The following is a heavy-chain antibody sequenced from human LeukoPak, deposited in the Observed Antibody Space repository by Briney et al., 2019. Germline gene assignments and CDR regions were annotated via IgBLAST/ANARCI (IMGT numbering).Heavy chain of an antibody. CDR1: GYTFTSYG. CDR3: ARYCSSTSCYDYYYYGMDV. D-gene: IGHD2-2*01. CDR2: ISAYNGST. V-gene: IGHV1-18*01. Sequence: ASVKVSCKASGYTFTSYGISWVRQAPGQGLEWMGWISAYNGSTNYAQKLQGRVTMTTDTSTSSAYMELRSLRSDDTAVYYCARYCSSTSCYDYYYYGMDVWGQGTTVTVSS. J-gene: IGHJ6*02.